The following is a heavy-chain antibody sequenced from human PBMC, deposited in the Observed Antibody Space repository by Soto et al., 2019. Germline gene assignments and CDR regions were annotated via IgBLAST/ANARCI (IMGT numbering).Heavy chain of an antibody. CDR2: INPSGGST. CDR3: ARGGPHSGYGGDGMDV. D-gene: IGHD5-12*01. V-gene: IGHV1-46*01. J-gene: IGHJ6*02. CDR1: GYTFTSYY. Sequence: ASVKVSCKAPGYTFTSYYMHWVRQAPGQGLEWVGIINPSGGSTSYAQKFQGRVTMTRDTSTSTVYMELSSLRSEDTAVYYCARGGPHSGYGGDGMDVWGQGTTVTVSS.